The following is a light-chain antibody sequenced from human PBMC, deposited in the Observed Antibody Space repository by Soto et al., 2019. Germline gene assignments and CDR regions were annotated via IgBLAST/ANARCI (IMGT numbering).Light chain of an antibody. V-gene: IGLV1-47*01. CDR1: TSNIGSNY. Sequence: VLTQPPSVSGTPGQRVTISCSGSTSNIGSNYVYWYQQLPGTAPKLLIYRNNQRPSGVPDRFSGAKSGTSASLAISGLRTEDEADYSCATWDDSLSGYIFGTGTKV. J-gene: IGLJ1*01. CDR2: RNN. CDR3: ATWDDSLSGYI.